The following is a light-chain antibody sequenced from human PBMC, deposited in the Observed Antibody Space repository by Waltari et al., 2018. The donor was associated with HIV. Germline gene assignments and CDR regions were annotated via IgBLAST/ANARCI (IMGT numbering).Light chain of an antibody. J-gene: IGLJ2*01. CDR1: NTDIGLYNL. CDR3: SSYTNTDILL. V-gene: IGLV2-14*01. CDR2: GVN. Sequence: QSALTQPASVSGSPGQSITISCTGANTDIGLYNLVSCYQQHPDKAPQLVIYGVNTRPSGVSDRFSGSKSGNTASLTISSLQAEDEADYYCSSYTNTDILLFGGGTKLTVL.